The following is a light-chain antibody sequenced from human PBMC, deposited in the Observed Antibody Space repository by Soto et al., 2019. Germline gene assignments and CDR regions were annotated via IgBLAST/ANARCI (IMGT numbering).Light chain of an antibody. Sequence: DIVMTQSPLSLPVTPGEPASISCRSSQSLLHSNGYNSLDWYLQKPGQSPQLLIYLGSNRASGVPDRFSGSGSGTDFTLKISRVEAEDVGVYYCMQALQTPLYTFGQGNKLEIK. V-gene: IGKV2-28*01. J-gene: IGKJ2*01. CDR1: QSLLHSNGYNS. CDR2: LGS. CDR3: MQALQTPLYT.